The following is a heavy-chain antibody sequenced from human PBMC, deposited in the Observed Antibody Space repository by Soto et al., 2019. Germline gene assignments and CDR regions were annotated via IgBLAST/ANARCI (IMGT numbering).Heavy chain of an antibody. CDR3: ARGGGYYGDPYYFDY. CDR1: GYTFSGFY. D-gene: IGHD4-17*01. CDR2: INPNSGGT. J-gene: IGHJ4*02. Sequence: ASVKVSCKASGYTFSGFYMHWVRQAPGQGLEWMGWINPNSGGTKSAEKFQGRVTMTRDTSISTAYMELRSLRSDDTAVYYCARGGGYYGDPYYFDYWGQGTLVTV. V-gene: IGHV1-2*02.